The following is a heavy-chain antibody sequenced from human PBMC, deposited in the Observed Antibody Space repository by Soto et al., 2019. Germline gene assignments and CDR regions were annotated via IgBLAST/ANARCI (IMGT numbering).Heavy chain of an antibody. CDR2: INQDGSET. V-gene: IGHV3-7*03. J-gene: IGHJ5*01. CDR3: ARGSIPVAAYDWFDS. CDR1: GFTFSTYW. Sequence: EVQLVESGGGLVQPGGSLRLSCAVSGFTFSTYWMSWVRQAPGKGLEWVGNINQDGSETHYVDSVKGRFTISRDNGESSMYLHMNSLRVEDTAVYYCARGSIPVAAYDWFDSWGQGSLVTVSS. D-gene: IGHD2-2*01.